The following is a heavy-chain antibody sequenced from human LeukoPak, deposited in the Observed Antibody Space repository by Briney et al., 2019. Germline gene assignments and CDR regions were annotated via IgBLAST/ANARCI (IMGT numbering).Heavy chain of an antibody. J-gene: IGHJ3*02. Sequence: GGSLRLSCAASGFTFSTYDMHWARQAPGKGLEWVAVISYDGSYKYYADSVKGRFSISRDNFKNTLYLQMNSLRAEDTALYYCAQGTTTPTTATLEKDAFDIWGQGTMVTVSS. D-gene: IGHD1/OR15-1a*01. CDR2: ISYDGSYK. V-gene: IGHV3-30*18. CDR3: AQGTTTPTTATLEKDAFDI. CDR1: GFTFSTYD.